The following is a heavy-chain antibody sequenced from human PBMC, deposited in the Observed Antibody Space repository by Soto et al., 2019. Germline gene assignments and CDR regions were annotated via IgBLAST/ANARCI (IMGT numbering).Heavy chain of an antibody. CDR2: LYFNGGT. J-gene: IGHJ5*02. V-gene: IGHV4-30-4*01. Sequence: SETLSLTCNVSGGPINSPDYYWTWIRQSPGKGLEWIGYLYFNGGTQYNPSLRTPISMSLDTSKKHFSLKMRSVTGADTAVYYCARGISKYSSWYEPHTWFHPWGQGALVTVSS. CDR1: GGPINSPDYY. D-gene: IGHD6-13*01. CDR3: ARGISKYSSWYEPHTWFHP.